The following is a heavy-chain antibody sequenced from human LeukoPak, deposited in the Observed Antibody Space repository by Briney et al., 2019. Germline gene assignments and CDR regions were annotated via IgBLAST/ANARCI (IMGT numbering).Heavy chain of an antibody. Sequence: PGGSLRLSCAASGFTVSSNYMSWVRQAPGKGLEWVSVIYSGGSTYYADSVKGRFTISRDNSKNTLYLQKNSLRAEDTAVYYCARDFEYSSSWYPRAFDIWGQGTMVTVSS. V-gene: IGHV3-53*01. J-gene: IGHJ3*02. CDR2: IYSGGST. D-gene: IGHD6-13*01. CDR3: ARDFEYSSSWYPRAFDI. CDR1: GFTVSSNY.